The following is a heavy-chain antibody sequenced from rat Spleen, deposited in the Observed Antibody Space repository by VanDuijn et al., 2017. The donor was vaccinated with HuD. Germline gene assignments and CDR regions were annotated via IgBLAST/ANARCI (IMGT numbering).Heavy chain of an antibody. CDR2: ISYEGSGT. CDR3: ARRSTTFDY. D-gene: IGHD1-1*01. Sequence: EVQLVESGGGLVQPGRSLKLSCAASGFTFSDYYMAWVRQAPTKGLEWVASISYEGSGTYYRDSVRGRFTISRDDAKSTLSLQMDSLRSEDTATYYCARRSTTFDYWGQGVMVTVSS. CDR1: GFTFSDYY. J-gene: IGHJ2*01. V-gene: IGHV5-29*01.